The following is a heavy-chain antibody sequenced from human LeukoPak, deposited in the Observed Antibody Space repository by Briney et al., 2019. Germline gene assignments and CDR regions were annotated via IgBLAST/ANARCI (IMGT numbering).Heavy chain of an antibody. Sequence: GGSLRLSCAASGFTFSRYWMSWVRQAPGRGLEWVANIKEEGSEKRDVDSVKGRFTISRDNGKNSLYLQMNSLRAEDTAVYYCARERNYYGSGSYYNVPENYYYYYMDVWGKGTTVTVSS. D-gene: IGHD3-10*01. CDR2: IKEEGSEK. CDR3: ARERNYYGSGSYYNVPENYYYYYMDV. J-gene: IGHJ6*03. V-gene: IGHV3-7*01. CDR1: GFTFSRYW.